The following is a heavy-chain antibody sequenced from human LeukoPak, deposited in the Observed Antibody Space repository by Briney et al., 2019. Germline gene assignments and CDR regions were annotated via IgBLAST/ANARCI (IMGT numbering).Heavy chain of an antibody. CDR3: ARAHSRSGENWFDP. CDR2: INHSGST. J-gene: IGHJ5*02. Sequence: SETLSLTCAVYGGSFSGYYWSWIRQPPGKGLEWIGEINHSGSTNYNPSLKSRVTMSVDTSKNQFSLKLSSVTAADTAVYYCARAHSRSGENWFDPWGQGTLVTVSS. CDR1: GGSFSGYY. V-gene: IGHV4-34*01. D-gene: IGHD2-15*01.